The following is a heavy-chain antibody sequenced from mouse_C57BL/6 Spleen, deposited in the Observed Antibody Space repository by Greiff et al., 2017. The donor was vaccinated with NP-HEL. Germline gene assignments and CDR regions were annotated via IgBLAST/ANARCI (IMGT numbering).Heavy chain of an antibody. J-gene: IGHJ4*01. Sequence: EVQLQQSGPGLVKPSQSLSLTCSVTGYSITSGYYWNWIRQFPGNKLEWMGYISYDGGNNYNPSLKNRISITRDTSKNQFFLKLNSVTTEDTATYYCARDRDYGYSGDYWGQGTSVTVSS. CDR3: ARDRDYGYSGDY. CDR2: ISYDGGN. CDR1: GYSITSGYY. D-gene: IGHD2-4*01. V-gene: IGHV3-6*01.